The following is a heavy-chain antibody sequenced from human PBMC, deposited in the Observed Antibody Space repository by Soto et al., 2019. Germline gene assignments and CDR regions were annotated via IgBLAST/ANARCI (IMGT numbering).Heavy chain of an antibody. CDR3: ARDKTYYDFWSGYSGYYYMDV. Sequence: GGSLRLSCAASGFTFSDYYMSWIRQAPGKGLEWVSYISSSGSTIYYADSVKGRFTISRDNAKNSLYLQMNSLRAEDTAVYYCARDKTYYDFWSGYSGYYYMDVWGKGTTVTVSS. D-gene: IGHD3-3*01. J-gene: IGHJ6*03. CDR2: ISSSGSTI. V-gene: IGHV3-11*01. CDR1: GFTFSDYY.